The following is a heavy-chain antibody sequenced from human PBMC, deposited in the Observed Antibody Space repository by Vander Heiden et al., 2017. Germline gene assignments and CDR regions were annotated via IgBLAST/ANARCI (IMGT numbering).Heavy chain of an antibody. CDR3: AKAPTNDGSWSYKYYFDY. CDR2: ISGSGGST. Sequence: EVQLLESGGGLVQPGGSLRLSCAASGFTFSSYAMRWVRQAPGKGLEWVSAISGSGGSTYYADSVNGLGTISRDNSKNTLYRQMISLRADEPAVYDGAKAPTNDGSWSYKYYFDYRIHGTMVTVYS. V-gene: IGHV3-23*01. CDR1: GFTFSSYA. D-gene: IGHD3-10*01. J-gene: IGHJ4*01.